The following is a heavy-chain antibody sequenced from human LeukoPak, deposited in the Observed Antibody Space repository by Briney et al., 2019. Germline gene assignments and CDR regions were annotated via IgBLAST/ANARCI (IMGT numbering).Heavy chain of an antibody. V-gene: IGHV4-59*12. CDR1: GGSISTYS. J-gene: IGHJ4*02. CDR2: IHYTEKT. D-gene: IGHD1-26*01. CDR3: ARGPVGAREPYYFDY. Sequence: SETLSLTCTVSGGSISTYSWSWIRQPPGKGLEWIAYIHYTEKTSYNPSLESRVTISVDRSKNQFSLSLTSVTAADTAVYFCARGPVGAREPYYFDYWGQGSLVIVSS.